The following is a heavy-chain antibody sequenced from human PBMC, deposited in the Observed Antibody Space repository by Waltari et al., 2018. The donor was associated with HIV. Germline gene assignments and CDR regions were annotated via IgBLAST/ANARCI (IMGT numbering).Heavy chain of an antibody. V-gene: IGHV4-39*07. Sequence: QLQLQESGPGLVKPSETLSLTCTVSGGSISSSSYYWGWIRQPPGKGLEWIGSIYYSGSTYYNPSLKSRVTISVDTSKNQFSLKLSSVTAADTAVYYCARDLGYYDSSGYYDYWGQGTLVTVSS. CDR2: IYYSGST. CDR3: ARDLGYYDSSGYYDY. CDR1: GGSISSSSYY. J-gene: IGHJ4*02. D-gene: IGHD3-22*01.